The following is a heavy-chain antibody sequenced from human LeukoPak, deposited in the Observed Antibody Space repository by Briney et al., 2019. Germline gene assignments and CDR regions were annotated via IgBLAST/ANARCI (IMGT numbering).Heavy chain of an antibody. CDR2: ISAYNGNT. CDR3: ARMRTTVTSYYFDY. V-gene: IGHV1-18*04. J-gene: IGHJ4*02. Sequence: ASVKVSCKASGYTFTGYYMHWVRQAAGQGLEWMGWISAYNGNTNYAQKLQGRVTMTTDTSTSTAYMELRSLRSDDTAVYYCARMRTTVTSYYFDYWGQGTLVTVSS. CDR1: GYTFTGYY. D-gene: IGHD4-17*01.